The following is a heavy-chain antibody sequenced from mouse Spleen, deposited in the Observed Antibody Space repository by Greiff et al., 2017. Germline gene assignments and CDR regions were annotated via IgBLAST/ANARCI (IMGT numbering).Heavy chain of an antibody. V-gene: IGHV1-50*01. D-gene: IGHD1-1*01. J-gene: IGHJ4*01. CDR3: ERGALLLRSSYAMDY. Sequence: QVQLQQPGAELVKPGASVKLSCKASGYTFTSYWMQWVQQRPGQGLEWIGEIDPSDSYTNYNQKFKGKATLTVDTSSSTAYMQLSSLTSEDSAVYYCERGALLLRSSYAMDYWGQGTSVTVSS. CDR1: GYTFTSYW. CDR2: IDPSDSYT.